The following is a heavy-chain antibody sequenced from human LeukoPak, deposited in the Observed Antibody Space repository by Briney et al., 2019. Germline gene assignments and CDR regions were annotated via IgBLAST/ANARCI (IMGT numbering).Heavy chain of an antibody. Sequence: GGSLRLSCKASGFTFSSYWMSWVRQAPGKGLEWVANIKQDGSEKYYVDSVKGRFTISRDNAKNSLYLQMKSLRAEDTAVYYCARGGIITSYAFEIWGQGTMVTVSS. V-gene: IGHV3-7*04. CDR1: GFTFSSYW. J-gene: IGHJ3*02. CDR2: IKQDGSEK. CDR3: ARGGIITSYAFEI. D-gene: IGHD6-6*01.